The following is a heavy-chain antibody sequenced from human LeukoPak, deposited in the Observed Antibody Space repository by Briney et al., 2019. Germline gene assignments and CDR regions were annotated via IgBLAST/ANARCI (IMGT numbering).Heavy chain of an antibody. CDR2: ISAHNGNT. CDR3: ARIVPAAMDRDYYYYYGMDV. V-gene: IGHV1-18*01. D-gene: IGHD2-2*01. J-gene: IGHJ6*02. Sequence: GASVKVSCKASGYTFTSYGISWVRQAPGQGLEWMGWISAHNGNTNYARKLQGRVTMTTDTSTSTAYMELRSLRSDDTAVYYCARIVPAAMDRDYYYYYGMDVWGQGTTVTVSS. CDR1: GYTFTSYG.